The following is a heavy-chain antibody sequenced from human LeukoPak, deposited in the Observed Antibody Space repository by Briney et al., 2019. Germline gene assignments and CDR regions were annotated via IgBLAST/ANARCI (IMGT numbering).Heavy chain of an antibody. CDR1: GFTFSSYA. CDR3: AKDDAWLRFGE. Sequence: PGGSLRLSCAASGFTFSSYAMSWVRQAPGKGLEWVSGISPSGDITYYADSVKGRFTISRDNSKYTLYLEVISLTAEDTAVYCCAKDDAWLRFGEWSQGTLVTVSS. J-gene: IGHJ4*02. D-gene: IGHD3-10*01. V-gene: IGHV3-23*01. CDR2: ISPSGDIT.